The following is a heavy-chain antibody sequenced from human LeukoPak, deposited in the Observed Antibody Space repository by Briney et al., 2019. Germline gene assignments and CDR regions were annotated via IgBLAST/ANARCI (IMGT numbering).Heavy chain of an antibody. D-gene: IGHD6-13*01. Sequence: GGSLRLSCAASGFTFKNYAMSWVRQAPGKGLEWVSTLSGNGGSTYYPDSVKGRFTISRDNSKNTMYLQLNSLSAEDTAVYYCAKLGIAAADDYWGQGTLVTVSS. V-gene: IGHV3-23*01. CDR1: GFTFKNYA. CDR2: LSGNGGST. J-gene: IGHJ4*02. CDR3: AKLGIAAADDY.